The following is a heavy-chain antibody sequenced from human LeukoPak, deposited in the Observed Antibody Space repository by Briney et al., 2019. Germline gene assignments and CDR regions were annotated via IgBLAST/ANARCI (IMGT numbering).Heavy chain of an antibody. CDR3: ARLVSGSNSGDY. D-gene: IGHD1-26*01. V-gene: IGHV4-39*01. Sequence: SETLSLTCTVSGASISRSDYFWGWIRQPPGKGLEWIGSIYYSGSTYYSPSLKGRVTISVDTSKNQFSLKLSSVTAADTAVYYCARLVSGSNSGDYWGQGTLVTVSS. J-gene: IGHJ4*02. CDR2: IYYSGST. CDR1: GASISRSDYF.